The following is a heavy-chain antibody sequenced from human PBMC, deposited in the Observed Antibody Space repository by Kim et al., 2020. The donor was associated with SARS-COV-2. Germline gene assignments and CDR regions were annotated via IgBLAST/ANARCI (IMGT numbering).Heavy chain of an antibody. D-gene: IGHD1-26*01. CDR2: IYYSGST. J-gene: IGHJ4*02. CDR3: ARAASGVGATNY. V-gene: IGHV4-39*01. Sequence: SETMSLTCTVSGGSISSSSYYWGWIRQPPGKGLEWIGSIYYSGSTYYNPSLKSRVTISVDTSKNQFSLKLSSVTAADTAVYYCARAASGVGATNYWGQGT. CDR1: GGSISSSSYY.